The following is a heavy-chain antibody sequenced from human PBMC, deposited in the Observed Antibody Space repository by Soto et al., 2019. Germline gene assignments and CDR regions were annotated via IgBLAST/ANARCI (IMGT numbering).Heavy chain of an antibody. J-gene: IGHJ3*02. Sequence: QVQLQESGPGLVKPSQTLSLTCTVSGGSISSGGYYWSWIRQHPGKGLEWIGYIYYSGSTYYNPSLQSRVNISVDTSKNQFSLKLSSVTAADTAVYYCARNPRGYYDSSGPSGAFDIWGQGTMVTVSS. CDR3: ARNPRGYYDSSGPSGAFDI. CDR1: GGSISSGGYY. CDR2: IYYSGST. V-gene: IGHV4-31*03. D-gene: IGHD3-22*01.